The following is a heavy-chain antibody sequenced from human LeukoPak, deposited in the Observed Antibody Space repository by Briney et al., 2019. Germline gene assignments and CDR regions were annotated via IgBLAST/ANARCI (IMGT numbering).Heavy chain of an antibody. V-gene: IGHV4-34*01. D-gene: IGHD3-22*01. CDR2: INHSGST. CDR3: ARGPSIRYYDGSGYYYFDY. CDR1: GGFFSDYY. J-gene: IGHJ4*02. Sequence: SETLSLTCAVYGGFFSDYYWTWIRQPPGKGLEWNGEINHSGSTNYNPSLKSRVSISVETSKNQFSLNLDSVTAADTAVYYCARGPSIRYYDGSGYYYFDYWGQGTLVTAST.